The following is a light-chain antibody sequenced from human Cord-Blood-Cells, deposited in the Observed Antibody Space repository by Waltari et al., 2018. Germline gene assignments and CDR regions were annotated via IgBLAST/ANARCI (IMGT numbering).Light chain of an antibody. J-gene: IGLJ2*01. V-gene: IGLV2-11*01. CDR1: RSDVGGYNY. CDR2: DVS. CDR3: CSYAGSYTLV. Sequence: QSALTPPRSVSGSPGQSVTISCTGTRSDVGGYNYVSWYQQHPGKAPKLIIYDVSKRPSGVPDRFSGSKSGNTASLTISGLQAEDEADYYCCSYAGSYTLVFGGGTKLTVL.